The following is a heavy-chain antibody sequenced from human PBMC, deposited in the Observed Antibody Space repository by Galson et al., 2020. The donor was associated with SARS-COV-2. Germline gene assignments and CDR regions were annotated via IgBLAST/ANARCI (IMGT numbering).Heavy chain of an antibody. J-gene: IGHJ4*02. CDR1: GFTFSSYW. D-gene: IGHD7-27*01. V-gene: IGHV3-74*01. CDR2: IYSEGSST. CDR3: ARGDMGNDYFDY. Sequence: GGSLRLYCAASGFTFSSYWMHWVRQAPGKGLVWVSRIYSEGSSTSYADSVKGRFTISGDNAKNTLYLQMNSLRAEDTAVYYCARGDMGNDYFDYWGQGTLVTVSS.